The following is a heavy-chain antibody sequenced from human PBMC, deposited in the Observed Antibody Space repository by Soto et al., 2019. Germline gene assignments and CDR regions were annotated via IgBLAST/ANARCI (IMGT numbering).Heavy chain of an antibody. V-gene: IGHV3-23*01. J-gene: IGHJ4*02. D-gene: IGHD3-22*01. Sequence: GGSLRLSCAASGFTFSSYAMSWVRQAPGKGLEWVSAISGSGGSTYYADSVKGRFTISRDNSKNTLYLQMNSLRAEDTAVYYCAKAEDYTIIVLVGYDYWGQGTLVTVSS. CDR2: ISGSGGST. CDR3: AKAEDYTIIVLVGYDY. CDR1: GFTFSSYA.